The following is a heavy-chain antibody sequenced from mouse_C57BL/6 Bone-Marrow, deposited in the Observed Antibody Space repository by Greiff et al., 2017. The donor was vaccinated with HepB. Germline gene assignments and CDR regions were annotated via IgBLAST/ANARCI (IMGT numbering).Heavy chain of an antibody. D-gene: IGHD1-1*01. CDR3: ARRKVITTVVAHFDY. J-gene: IGHJ2*01. Sequence: EVQLQQSGPELVKPGASVKIPCKASGYTFTDYNMDWVKQSHGKSLEWIGDINPNNGGTIYNQKFKGKATLTVDKSSSTAYMELRSLTSEDTAVYYCARRKVITTVVAHFDYWGQGTTLTVSS. V-gene: IGHV1-18*01. CDR1: GYTFTDYN. CDR2: INPNNGGT.